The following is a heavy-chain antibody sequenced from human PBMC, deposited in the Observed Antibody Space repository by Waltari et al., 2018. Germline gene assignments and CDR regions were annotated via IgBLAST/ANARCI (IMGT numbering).Heavy chain of an antibody. V-gene: IGHV4-61*09. CDR1: GDSISGSYY. Sequence: QLQLQQSGPGLVKPSQTLSLACSLSGDSISGSYYWNWVRQTAGEGLELLGYIYSSGSTKYNPSLQSRATISIVNKTQFSLKLAAVTAADTAVYYCARSDVVVAPARNNYYFPMEVWGQGTTVTVSS. J-gene: IGHJ6*03. D-gene: IGHD2-21*01. CDR3: ARSDVVVAPARNNYYFPMEV. CDR2: IYSSGST.